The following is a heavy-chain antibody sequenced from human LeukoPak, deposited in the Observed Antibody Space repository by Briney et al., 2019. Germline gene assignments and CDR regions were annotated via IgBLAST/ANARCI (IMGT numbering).Heavy chain of an antibody. CDR1: GGSFSGYY. D-gene: IGHD2-15*01. J-gene: IGHJ5*02. CDR2: INHSGST. Sequence: SETLSLTCAVYGGSFSGYYWSWIRQPPGKGLEWIGEINHSGSTNYNPSLKSRVTISVDTSKNQFSLKLSSVTAADTAVYYCARRQRYCSGGSCRPNWFDPWGQGTLVTVSS. CDR3: ARRQRYCSGGSCRPNWFDP. V-gene: IGHV4-34*01.